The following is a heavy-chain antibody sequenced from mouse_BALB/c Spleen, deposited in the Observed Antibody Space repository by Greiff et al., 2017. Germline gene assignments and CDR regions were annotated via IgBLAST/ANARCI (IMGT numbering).Heavy chain of an antibody. J-gene: IGHJ4*01. Sequence: EVMLVESGGGLVQPGGSLKLSCAASGFTFSSYTMSWVRQTPEKRLEWVAYISNGGGSTYYPDTVKGRFTISRDNAKNTLYLQMSSLKSEDTAMYYCARHAYYVTTSAMDYWGQGTSVTVSS. CDR1: GFTFSSYT. V-gene: IGHV5-12-2*01. CDR3: ARHAYYVTTSAMDY. D-gene: IGHD2-10*01. CDR2: ISNGGGST.